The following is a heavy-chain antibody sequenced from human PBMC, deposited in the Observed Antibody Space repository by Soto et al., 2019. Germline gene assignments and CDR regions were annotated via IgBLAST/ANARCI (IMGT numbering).Heavy chain of an antibody. V-gene: IGHV1-2*02. J-gene: IGHJ5*02. D-gene: IGHD2-15*01. CDR3: ARGRSLKWNWFDR. CDR2: IFPNSGAT. Sequence: ASVKVSCKASGYVFTGFYLHLVRQAPGQGLEWMGWIFPNSGATNYAQKFQGRVTLTRDTSLSTGYMDLTRLTSDDTAVYYCARGRSLKWNWFDRWGQGTLVTVSS. CDR1: GYVFTGFY.